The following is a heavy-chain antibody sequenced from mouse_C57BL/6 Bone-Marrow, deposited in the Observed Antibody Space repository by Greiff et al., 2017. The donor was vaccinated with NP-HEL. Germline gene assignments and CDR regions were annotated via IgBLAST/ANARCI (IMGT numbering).Heavy chain of an antibody. CDR2: INPNNGGT. D-gene: IGHD3-3*01. V-gene: IGHV1-26*01. J-gene: IGHJ2*01. CDR1: GYTFTDYY. CDR3: RVRAARGYFDY. Sequence: EVQLQQSGPELVKPGASVKISCKASGYTFTDYYMNWVKQSHGKSLEWIGDINPNNGGTSYNQKFKGKATLTVDKSSSTAYTALRSLTSEFSAFYYCRVRAARGYFDYWGQGTTLTVSS.